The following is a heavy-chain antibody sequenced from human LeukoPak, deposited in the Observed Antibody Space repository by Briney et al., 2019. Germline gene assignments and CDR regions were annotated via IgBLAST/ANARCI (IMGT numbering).Heavy chain of an antibody. CDR2: INPSGGST. D-gene: IGHD6-19*01. CDR1: GYTFTSYY. Sequence: ASVKVSCKASGYTFTSYYMDWVRQAPGQGLEWMGIINPSGGSTGYAQKFQGRVTMTRDTSTSTVYMELSSLRFEDTAVYYCARDLDGTGWAGAFDIWGQGTMVTVSS. V-gene: IGHV1-46*01. CDR3: ARDLDGTGWAGAFDI. J-gene: IGHJ3*02.